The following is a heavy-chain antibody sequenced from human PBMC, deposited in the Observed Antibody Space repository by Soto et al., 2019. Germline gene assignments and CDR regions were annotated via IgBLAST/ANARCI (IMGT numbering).Heavy chain of an antibody. CDR2: IYSGGST. Sequence: GGSLRLSCAASGFTVSSNYMSWVRQAPGKGLEWVSVIYSGGSTYYADSVKGRFTISRDNSKNTLYLQMNSLRAEDTAIYFCGKGRRGYSGYDTYYYYYDMDVWGQGTTVTVSS. CDR3: GKGRRGYSGYDTYYYYYDMDV. CDR1: GFTVSSNY. J-gene: IGHJ6*02. D-gene: IGHD5-12*01. V-gene: IGHV3-66*01.